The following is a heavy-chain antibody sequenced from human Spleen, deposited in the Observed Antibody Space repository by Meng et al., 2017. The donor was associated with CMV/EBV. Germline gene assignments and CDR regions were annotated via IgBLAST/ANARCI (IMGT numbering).Heavy chain of an antibody. J-gene: IGHJ4*02. CDR1: GSISSSRSY. D-gene: IGHD3-22*01. CDR2: IYYSGST. CDR3: ARHRGYYDSSGYYFGY. V-gene: IGHV4-39*01. Sequence: GSISSSRSYWGWIRQPPGKGLEWIGSIYYSGSTSYNPSLKSRVTISVDTSKNQFSLKLSSVTAADTVVCYCARHRGYYDSSGYYFGYWGQGTLVTVSS.